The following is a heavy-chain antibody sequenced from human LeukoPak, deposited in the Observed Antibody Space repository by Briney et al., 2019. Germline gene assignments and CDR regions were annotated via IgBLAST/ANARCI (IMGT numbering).Heavy chain of an antibody. V-gene: IGHV4-59*08. CDR2: LFHTRGA. J-gene: IGHJ4*02. CDR3: ARLVYSSSWPFSFDY. D-gene: IGHD6-13*01. CDR1: GGSISGYY. Sequence: SETLSLTCSVSGGSISGYYWSWSRQPPGKGVEWIGNLFHTRGAWYKSSLKSRVTISVDTSKNQFSLKLSSVTAADTAVYYCARLVYSSSWPFSFDYWGQGTLVTVSS.